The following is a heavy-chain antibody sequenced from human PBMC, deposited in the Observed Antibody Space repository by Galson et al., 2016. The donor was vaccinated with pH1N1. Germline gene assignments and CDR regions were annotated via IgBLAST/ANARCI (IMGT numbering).Heavy chain of an antibody. CDR2: INQDGSRK. J-gene: IGHJ4*02. V-gene: IGHV3-7*01. CDR3: ATEDYYTSLY. Sequence: SLRLSCAASGFIFSDYWMSWVRQAPGKGLEWVAKINQDGSRKYYVDSLKGRCTITRDNSENSSSLQMNSLRVEDTALCYCATEDYYTSLYWGQGSLVTVSS. D-gene: IGHD1-26*01. CDR1: GFIFSDYW.